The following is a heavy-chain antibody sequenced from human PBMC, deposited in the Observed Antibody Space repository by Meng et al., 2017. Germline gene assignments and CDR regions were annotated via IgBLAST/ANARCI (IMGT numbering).Heavy chain of an antibody. CDR3: ARDLYGDYAGEGY. D-gene: IGHD4-17*01. J-gene: IGHJ4*02. V-gene: IGHV3-30*01. Sequence: GESLKISCAASGFTFSGYAMHWVRQAPGKGLEWVAVISYDGSNKYYADSVKGRFTISRDNSKNTLYLQMNSLRAEDTAVYYCARDLYGDYAGEGYWGQGTLVTVSS. CDR2: ISYDGSNK. CDR1: GFTFSGYA.